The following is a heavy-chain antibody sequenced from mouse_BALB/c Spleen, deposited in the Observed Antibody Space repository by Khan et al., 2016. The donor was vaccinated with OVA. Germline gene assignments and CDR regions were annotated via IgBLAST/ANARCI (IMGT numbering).Heavy chain of an antibody. CDR3: ARSVTITTGGATDFDY. CDR1: GYSITSDYA. V-gene: IGHV3-2*02. J-gene: IGHJ2*01. Sequence: VQLQQSGPGLVKPSQSLSLTCTVTGYSITSDYAWNWIRQFPGNQLEWMGYISYSGRTSYNPSLKSRITITRDKSKHQFFLQLNSVTTEDTATYYCARSVTITTGGATDFDYWGQGTTLTVSA. CDR2: ISYSGRT. D-gene: IGHD1-1*01.